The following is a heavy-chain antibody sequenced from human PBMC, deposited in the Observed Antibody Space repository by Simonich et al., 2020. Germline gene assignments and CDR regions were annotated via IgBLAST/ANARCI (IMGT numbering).Heavy chain of an antibody. D-gene: IGHD6-6*01. V-gene: IGHV3-48*03. Sequence: EVQLVESGGGLVQPGGYLRLSCAASGFTFSSYEMNWVRQAPGKGLEWVSYISSSGSTIYYADSVKGRFTISRDNAKNSRYLQMNSLRAEDTAFYYCARDFRLQLVEIGTYYYYGMDVWGQGTTVTVSS. CDR3: ARDFRLQLVEIGTYYYYGMDV. CDR2: ISSSGSTI. J-gene: IGHJ6*02. CDR1: GFTFSSYE.